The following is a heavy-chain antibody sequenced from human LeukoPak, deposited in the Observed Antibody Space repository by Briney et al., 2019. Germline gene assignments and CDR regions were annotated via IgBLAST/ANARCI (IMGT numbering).Heavy chain of an antibody. J-gene: IGHJ4*02. V-gene: IGHV3-43*01. CDR2: VSWDGEAT. D-gene: IGHD2-2*01. CDR1: GFIFDDHT. Sequence: GGSLRLSCAASGFIFDDHTMHWVRHAPGKGLEWVSFVSWDGEATFYAASVKGRFSISRDNTKNSLYLQLHSVTTEDTALYFCGKDKCSSNSCYVENWGQGTLVIVSS. CDR3: GKDKCSSNSCYVEN.